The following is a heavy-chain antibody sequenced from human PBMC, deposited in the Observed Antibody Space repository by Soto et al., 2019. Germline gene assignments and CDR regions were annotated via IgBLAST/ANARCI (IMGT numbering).Heavy chain of an antibody. D-gene: IGHD1-26*01. J-gene: IGHJ5*02. CDR1: GGSISSSSYY. CDR2: IYYSGST. V-gene: IGHV4-39*01. CDR3: ASQVMEWEQRGPGWIDP. Sequence: PSETLSLTCTVSGGSISSSSYYWGWIRQPPGKGLEWIGSIYYSGSTYYNPSLKSRVTISVDTSKNQFSLKLSSVTAADTAVYYCASQVMEWEQRGPGWIDPWGQGTLVTVSS.